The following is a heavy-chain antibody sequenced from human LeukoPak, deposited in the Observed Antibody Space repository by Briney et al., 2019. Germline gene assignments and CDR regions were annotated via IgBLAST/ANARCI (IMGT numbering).Heavy chain of an antibody. CDR2: ISSSGSSK. V-gene: IGHV3-11*01. J-gene: IGHJ4*02. CDR3: AKPAKTDYADY. Sequence: GGSLRLSCAASGFTFSDYYMSWIRQAPGKGLEWVSYISSSGSSKNYADSVKSRFTISRDNSKNTLYLQMNSLRADDTAVYYCAKPAKTDYADYWGQGTLVTVSS. D-gene: IGHD1-14*01. CDR1: GFTFSDYY.